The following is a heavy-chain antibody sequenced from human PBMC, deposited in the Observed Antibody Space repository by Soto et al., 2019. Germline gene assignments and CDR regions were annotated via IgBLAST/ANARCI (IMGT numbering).Heavy chain of an antibody. J-gene: IGHJ4*02. CDR3: TRTILQWFGESD. CDR1: GFTFTNAW. CDR2: IKSETDGATT. V-gene: IGHV3-15*01. D-gene: IGHD3-10*01. Sequence: EVQLVESGGGLVKPGGSLRLSCTASGFTFTNAWMSWVRQAPGKGLEWVGRIKSETDGATTDYAAPVKGRFTISRADSTNTLYLHMNSLKTEDTAVYYCTRTILQWFGESDWGQGTRVTVSS.